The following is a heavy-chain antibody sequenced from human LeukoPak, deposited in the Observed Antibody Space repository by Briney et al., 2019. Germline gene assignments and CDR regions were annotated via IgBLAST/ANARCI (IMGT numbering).Heavy chain of an antibody. CDR1: GYTFTSYG. CDR2: ISAYSGNT. D-gene: IGHD2-2*01. CDR3: AREVVVVVPAAIGRFVFDL. J-gene: IGHJ3*01. Sequence: GSVSVSCTASGYTFTSYGISWVRQAPGQGLEWMGWISAYSGNTNFAQTLQGRFTITRDTSTNTAYMELRSLRADDTAVYYCAREVVVVVPAAIGRFVFDLWGQGTMVRVSS. V-gene: IGHV1-18*01.